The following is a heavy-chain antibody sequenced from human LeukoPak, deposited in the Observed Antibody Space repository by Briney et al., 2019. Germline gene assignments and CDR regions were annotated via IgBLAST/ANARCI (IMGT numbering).Heavy chain of an antibody. CDR3: ARDPGCSGGSCPVARYYYGTDV. Sequence: GGSLRLSCAASGFTFSSYSMNWVRQAPGKGLEWVSYISSSSSTIYYADSVKGRFTISRDNAKNSLYLQMNSLRAEDTAVYYCARDPGCSGGSCPVARYYYGTDVWGQGTTVTVSS. CDR1: GFTFSSYS. J-gene: IGHJ6*02. CDR2: ISSSSSTI. D-gene: IGHD2-15*01. V-gene: IGHV3-48*01.